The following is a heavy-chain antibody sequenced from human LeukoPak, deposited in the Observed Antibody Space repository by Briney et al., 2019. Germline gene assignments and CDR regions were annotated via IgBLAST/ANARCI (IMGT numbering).Heavy chain of an antibody. J-gene: IGHJ4*02. CDR3: ARGAWGYNYGYHNY. CDR2: NIPIFGTT. V-gene: IGHV1-69*05. D-gene: IGHD5-18*01. CDR1: GGTFSYA. Sequence: ASVKVSCKVSGGTFSYAISWVRQAPGQGLEWMGGNIPIFGTTDYAQNFQGGVTFTTDESTSTAYMELSSLRSEDTAVYYCARGAWGYNYGYHNYWGQGTLVTVSS.